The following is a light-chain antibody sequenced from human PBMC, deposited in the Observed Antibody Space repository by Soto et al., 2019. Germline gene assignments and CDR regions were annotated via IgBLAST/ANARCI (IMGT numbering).Light chain of an antibody. CDR2: GAS. Sequence: EIVLTQSPRTLSVSPGERATLSCRASQSVSSSFLAWYQQKPGQAPRLLIYGASSRATGIPDRFSGSGSGTDFTLTISRLEPEDVAVYYCQQYGSSPLTFGGGTKVEIK. CDR1: QSVSSSF. J-gene: IGKJ4*01. V-gene: IGKV3-20*01. CDR3: QQYGSSPLT.